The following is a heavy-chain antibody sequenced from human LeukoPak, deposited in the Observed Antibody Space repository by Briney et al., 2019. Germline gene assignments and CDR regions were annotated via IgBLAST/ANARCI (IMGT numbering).Heavy chain of an antibody. Sequence: ASVKVSCKASGFSFTTYAIHWVRQAPGQRLEWMGWINPADGGTRYSQRFQGRASITRDTSATTAYMELSSLRSEDTAVYYCARRLKGSFGNPFDYWGQGTLVTVSS. D-gene: IGHD4-23*01. CDR3: ARRLKGSFGNPFDY. CDR2: INPADGGT. V-gene: IGHV1-3*01. CDR1: GFSFTTYA. J-gene: IGHJ4*02.